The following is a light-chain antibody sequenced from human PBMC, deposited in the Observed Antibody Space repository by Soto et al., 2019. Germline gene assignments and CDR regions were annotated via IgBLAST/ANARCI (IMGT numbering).Light chain of an antibody. CDR2: RAS. V-gene: IGKV3-15*01. CDR3: QQYNDWPRT. Sequence: EIVMTQSPATLSVSPGERVTLSCRASQSVNSNLAWYQPKPGQAPRLLIYRASTRATGFPARFSGSGSGTDFTLTISGLQSEDFAVYYCQQYNDWPRTFGQGTKVDIK. CDR1: QSVNSN. J-gene: IGKJ1*01.